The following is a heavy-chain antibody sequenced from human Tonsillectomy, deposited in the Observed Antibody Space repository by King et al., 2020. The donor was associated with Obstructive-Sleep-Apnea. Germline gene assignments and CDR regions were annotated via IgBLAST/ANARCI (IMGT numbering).Heavy chain of an antibody. CDR2: INHSGST. CDR1: GGSFSGNY. J-gene: IGHJ6*02. D-gene: IGHD2-2*01. V-gene: IGHV4-34*01. CDR3: ARSRMTSFYYYDMDV. Sequence: VQLQQWGAGLLKPSETLSLTCGVSGGSFSGNYWSWIRQPPGKGLEWIGEINHSGSTNYNPSLKSRFTISVETSKNQLSLKLSYVTAADTAVYYCARSRMTSFYYYDMDVWGQGTTVTVSS.